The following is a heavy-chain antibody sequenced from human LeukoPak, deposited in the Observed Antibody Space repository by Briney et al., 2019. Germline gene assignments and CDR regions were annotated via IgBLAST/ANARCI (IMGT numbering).Heavy chain of an antibody. CDR3: ARVDTAMVTFDY. D-gene: IGHD5-18*01. CDR1: GGSISSGGYS. J-gene: IGHJ4*02. V-gene: IGHV4-30-2*01. CDR2: IYHSGST. Sequence: SEPLSLTCAVSGGSISSGGYSWSWIRQPPGKGLEWIGYIYHSGSTYYNPSLKSRVTISVDRSKNQFSLKLSSVTAADTAVYYCARVDTAMVTFDYWGQGTLVTVSS.